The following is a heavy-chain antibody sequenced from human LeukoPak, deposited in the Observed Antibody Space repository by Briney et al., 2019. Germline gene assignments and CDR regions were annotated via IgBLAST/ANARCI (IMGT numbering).Heavy chain of an antibody. V-gene: IGHV1-18*01. D-gene: IGHD6-25*01. CDR3: AREGDDTATSIAAGGWFDP. CDR1: GYTFTSYG. J-gene: IGHJ5*02. CDR2: ISAYNGNT. Sequence: ASVKVSCKASGYTFTSYGISWVRQAPGQGLEWMGWISAYNGNTNYAQKFQGRVTMTRDTSISTAYMELSRLRSDDTAVYYCAREGDDTATSIAAGGWFDPWGQGTLVTVSS.